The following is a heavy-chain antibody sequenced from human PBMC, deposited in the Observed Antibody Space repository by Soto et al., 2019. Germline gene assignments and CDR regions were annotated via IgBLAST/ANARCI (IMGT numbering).Heavy chain of an antibody. J-gene: IGHJ6*02. CDR3: SGCSGGECQKHYGMDV. Sequence: EVHLVESGGGLVKPGGSLRLSCAVSGFTFSSCTMNWVRQAPGKGLEWVSSISPSSGHIYYADSVKGRFTISRDNAKNSLFLQMNSLRGEDTAVYYFSGCSGGECQKHYGMDVWGQGTTVTVSS. CDR1: GFTFSSCT. D-gene: IGHD2-8*02. V-gene: IGHV3-21*06. CDR2: ISPSSGHI.